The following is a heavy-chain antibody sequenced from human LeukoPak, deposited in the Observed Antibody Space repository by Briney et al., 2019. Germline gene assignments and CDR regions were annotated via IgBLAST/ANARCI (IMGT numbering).Heavy chain of an antibody. D-gene: IGHD1-14*01. Sequence: GASVRVSCKASGYTFTDYYIHWVRQAPGQGLEWMGWINPNSDYTFYAQKFQGRVTLTTDASTTTAYMELRSLRSDDTAVYYCARDVFLWGGTDKFDFWGQGTRVTVSS. J-gene: IGHJ4*02. V-gene: IGHV1-2*02. CDR1: GYTFTDYY. CDR2: INPNSDYT. CDR3: ARDVFLWGGTDKFDF.